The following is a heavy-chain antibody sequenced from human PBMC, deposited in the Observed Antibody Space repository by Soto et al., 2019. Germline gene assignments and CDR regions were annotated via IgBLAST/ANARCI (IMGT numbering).Heavy chain of an antibody. CDR3: AKSEIERGDFWSGYYPLDYFDY. Sequence: EVQLLESGGGLVQPGGSLRLSCAASGFTFSSYAMSWVRQAPGKGLEWVSAISGSGGSTYYADSVKGRFTISRDTSKKTMSLQMNSLRAEDTAVYYCAKSEIERGDFWSGYYPLDYFDYWGQGTLVTVCS. D-gene: IGHD3-3*01. J-gene: IGHJ4*02. V-gene: IGHV3-23*01. CDR1: GFTFSSYA. CDR2: ISGSGGST.